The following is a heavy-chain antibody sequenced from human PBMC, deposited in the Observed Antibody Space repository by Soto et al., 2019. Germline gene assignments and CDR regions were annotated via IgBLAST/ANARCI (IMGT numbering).Heavy chain of an antibody. CDR1: GFTFSSYA. D-gene: IGHD3-22*01. Sequence: GVSLRLSCAASGFTFSSYAMSWVRQAPGKGLEWVSAISGSGGSTYYADSVKGRFTISRDNSKNTLYLQMNSLRAEDTAVYYCAKDRDIYYDSSGYYDTFDIWGQGTMVTVSS. CDR2: ISGSGGST. J-gene: IGHJ3*02. CDR3: AKDRDIYYDSSGYYDTFDI. V-gene: IGHV3-23*01.